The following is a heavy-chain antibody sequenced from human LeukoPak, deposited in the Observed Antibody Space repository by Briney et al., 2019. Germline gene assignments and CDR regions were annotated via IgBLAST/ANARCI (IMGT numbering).Heavy chain of an antibody. D-gene: IGHD5-12*01. CDR3: ARGGGYYFDY. CDR1: GGSFSGYY. CDR2: INHSGST. V-gene: IGHV4-34*01. Sequence: PSETLSLTCAVYGGSFSGYYWSWIRQPPGKGLEWIGEINHSGSTNYNPSLKSRVTISMDKSKNQFSLILNSVTAADTAVYYCARGGGYYFDYWGQGILVTVSS. J-gene: IGHJ4*02.